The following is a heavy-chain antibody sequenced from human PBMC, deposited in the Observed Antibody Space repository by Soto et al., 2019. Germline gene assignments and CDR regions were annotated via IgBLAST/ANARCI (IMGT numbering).Heavy chain of an antibody. J-gene: IGHJ4*02. CDR1: GVSITSGDNY. Sequence: QVQLQETGPGLVKPSQTLSLTCTVSGVSITSGDNYWSWIRQPPGKGLEWIGYIFYIGNAYYNPSLQSRVIISVDTSRNQFSLRLTSVTAADTAVYYCVRKTGTTFLGSFFDHWDQGTLVTVSS. CDR3: VRKTGTTFLGSFFDH. CDR2: IFYIGNA. D-gene: IGHD1-7*01. V-gene: IGHV4-30-4*01.